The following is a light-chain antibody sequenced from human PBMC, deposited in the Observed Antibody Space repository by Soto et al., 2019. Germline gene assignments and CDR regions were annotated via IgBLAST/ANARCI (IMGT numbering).Light chain of an antibody. CDR1: QSVSSNY. CDR3: QQRQYWPPVT. J-gene: IGKJ5*01. CDR2: DTS. Sequence: EIVLTQSPGILSLSPGERATLSCGASQSVSSNYLAWYQQKPGQAPRLLIYDTSNRATGVPARFSGSGSGTDFTLTISSLEPEDCAIYYCQQRQYWPPVTFGQGTRLEIK. V-gene: IGKV3-11*01.